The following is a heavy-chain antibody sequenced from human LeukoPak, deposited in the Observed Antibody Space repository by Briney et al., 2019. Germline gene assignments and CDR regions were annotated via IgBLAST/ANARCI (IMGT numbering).Heavy chain of an antibody. V-gene: IGHV3-33*06. J-gene: IGHJ4*02. D-gene: IGHD6-13*01. CDR2: IWHDGSNK. CDR3: AKGDSSSWNSVPSY. CDR1: GFTFSSYG. Sequence: PGRSLRLSCAASGFTFSSYGMHWVRQAPGKGLEWVAVIWHDGSNKYYADSVKGRFTISRDNSKNTLYLQMNSLRAEDTAVYFCAKGDSSSWNSVPSYWGQGTLVTVSS.